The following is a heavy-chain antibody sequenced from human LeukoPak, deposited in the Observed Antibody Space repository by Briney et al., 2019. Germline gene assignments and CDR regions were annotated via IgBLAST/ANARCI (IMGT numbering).Heavy chain of an antibody. V-gene: IGHV4-30-2*03. CDR1: GASVSRGDYY. CDR2: IFYSGGT. Sequence: SQTLSLTCTVSGASVSRGDYYWSWVRQLPGKGLEWIGSIFYSGGTYYNASVKSRVTMSVDTSKNQFSLKLSSVTAADTAVYYCARDGIEVAGTGYFDYWDHGTLVTVSS. J-gene: IGHJ4*01. D-gene: IGHD6-13*01. CDR3: ARDGIEVAGTGYFDY.